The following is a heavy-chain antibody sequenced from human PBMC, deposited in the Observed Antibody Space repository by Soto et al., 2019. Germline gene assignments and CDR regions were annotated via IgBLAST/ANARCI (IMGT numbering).Heavy chain of an antibody. Sequence: QLQLQESGSGLVKPSQTLSLTCAVSGGSISSGGYSWSWIRQPPGKGLEWIGYIYHSGSTNYTPHPKSRVTISVDRSKNQFSLKLSSVTAADTAVYYCAGGIAARPLGYWGQGTLVTVSS. CDR2: IYHSGST. V-gene: IGHV4-30-2*01. CDR1: GGSISSGGYS. D-gene: IGHD6-6*01. CDR3: AGGIAARPLGY. J-gene: IGHJ4*02.